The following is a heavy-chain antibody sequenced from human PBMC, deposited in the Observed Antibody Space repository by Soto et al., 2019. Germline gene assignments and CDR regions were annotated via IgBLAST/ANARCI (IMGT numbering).Heavy chain of an antibody. V-gene: IGHV4-39*01. J-gene: IGHJ6*02. CDR1: GGSISSSSFY. CDR2: IYYSGST. CDR3: ASTGRHYDFWSGSTYAMDV. Sequence: XGTLSLTCTVSGGSISSSSFYWGWIRQPPGKELEWIGSIYYSGSTYYNPSLKSRVTISVDTSKNQFSLKLSSVTAADTAVYYCASTGRHYDFWSGSTYAMDVWGQGTTVTVSS. D-gene: IGHD3-3*01.